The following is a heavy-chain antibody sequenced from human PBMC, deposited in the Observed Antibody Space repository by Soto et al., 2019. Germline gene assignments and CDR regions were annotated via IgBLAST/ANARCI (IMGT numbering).Heavy chain of an antibody. Sequence: SETQSVTCTVSGGYIRSGGCYWSWIRKPPGKGLEWIGYIYYSGSTYYNPSLKSRVTISVDKSKNQFSLKLSSVTAADTAVYYCARVSGYDPPRAYYYYGMDVWGQGAPVTVSS. CDR2: IYYSGST. D-gene: IGHD5-12*01. CDR3: ARVSGYDPPRAYYYYGMDV. V-gene: IGHV4-30-4*01. J-gene: IGHJ6*02. CDR1: GGYIRSGGCY.